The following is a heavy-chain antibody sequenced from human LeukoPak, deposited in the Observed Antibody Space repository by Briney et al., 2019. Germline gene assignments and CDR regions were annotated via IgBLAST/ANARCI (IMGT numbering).Heavy chain of an antibody. CDR3: ARLLGYYDSSGYFDY. V-gene: IGHV3-21*01. CDR2: ISSSSYI. J-gene: IGHJ4*02. CDR1: GFTFSSYS. D-gene: IGHD3-22*01. Sequence: GGSLRLSCAASGFTFSSYSMNWVRQTPGKGLEWVSSISSSSYIYYADSVKGRFTISRDNAKNSLYLQMNSLRAEDTAVYYCARLLGYYDSSGYFDYWGQGTLVTVSS.